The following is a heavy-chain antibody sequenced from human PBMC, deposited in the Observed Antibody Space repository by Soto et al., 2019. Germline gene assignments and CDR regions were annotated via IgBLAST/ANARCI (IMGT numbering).Heavy chain of an antibody. V-gene: IGHV3-7*02. J-gene: IGHJ5*02. CDR1: GFSFSTFW. Sequence: PGGSLRLSCVTSGFSFSTFWLNWVRQAPGKGLEWVANINQDGSEKYYVDSVKGRFTISRDNAQSSLYLQMNSLRVEDTAVYYCLSGTSHSSTWGQGTLVTVAS. CDR2: INQDGSEK. D-gene: IGHD5-12*01. CDR3: LSGTSHSST.